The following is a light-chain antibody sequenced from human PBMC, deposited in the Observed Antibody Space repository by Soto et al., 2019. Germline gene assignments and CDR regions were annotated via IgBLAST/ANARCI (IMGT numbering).Light chain of an antibody. CDR1: RSISSY. J-gene: IGKJ2*01. CDR3: QQSYNTPYT. Sequence: DLQMTQSPSSLSVSVGDRVTITCRASRSISSYLNWYQQKPGKAPELLIYASFNLQSGVPSRFSGSGSGTDFILAISSLQPEDFATYYCQQSYNTPYTSGQGTKLEIK. V-gene: IGKV1-39*01. CDR2: ASF.